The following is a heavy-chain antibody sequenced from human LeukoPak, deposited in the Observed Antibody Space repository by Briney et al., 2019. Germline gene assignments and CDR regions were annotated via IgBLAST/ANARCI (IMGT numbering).Heavy chain of an antibody. V-gene: IGHV3-30-3*01. CDR2: ISYDGSNK. J-gene: IGHJ4*02. CDR3: ARDPRWGGYEGGDY. CDR1: GFTFGSYA. D-gene: IGHD5-12*01. Sequence: PGGSLRLSCAASGFTFGSYAMHWVRQAPGKGLEWVAVISYDGSNKYYADSVKGRFTISRDNSKNTLYLQMNSLRAEDTAVYYCARDPRWGGYEGGDYWGQGTLVTVSS.